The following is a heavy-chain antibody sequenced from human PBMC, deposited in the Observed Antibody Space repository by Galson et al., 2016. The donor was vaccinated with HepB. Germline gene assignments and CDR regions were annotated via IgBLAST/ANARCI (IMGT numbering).Heavy chain of an antibody. Sequence: TLSLTCAVSGGSITSGGYSWSWIRQSPGKGLEWIGYIYHTGSTYYNPSLTGRVAISVDKSNNQFSLKLSSVTAADTAVYYCARVYYDNRYYTYYFDYWGQGTLVTVSS. V-gene: IGHV4-30-2*05. J-gene: IGHJ4*02. CDR3: ARVYYDNRYYTYYFDY. CDR2: IYHTGST. CDR1: GGSITSGGYS. D-gene: IGHD3-22*01.